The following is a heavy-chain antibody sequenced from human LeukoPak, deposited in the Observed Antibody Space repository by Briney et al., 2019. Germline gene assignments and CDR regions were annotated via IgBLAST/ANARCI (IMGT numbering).Heavy chain of an antibody. V-gene: IGHV3-53*01. Sequence: GGSLRLSCAASGFTVSGNYMSWVRQAPGKGLEWVSVIYSGGSTYYADSVKSRFTISRDNSKNTLYLQMNSLRAEETAVYYGARDSSSTHYHYYFMDVWGKGTTVTVSS. CDR3: ARDSSSTHYHYYFMDV. CDR2: IYSGGST. CDR1: GFTVSGNY. D-gene: IGHD6-6*01. J-gene: IGHJ6*03.